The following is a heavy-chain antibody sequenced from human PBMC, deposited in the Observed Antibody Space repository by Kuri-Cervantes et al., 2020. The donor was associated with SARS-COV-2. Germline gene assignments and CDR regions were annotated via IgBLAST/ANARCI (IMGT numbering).Heavy chain of an antibody. Sequence: GESLKISCAASGFTFDDYAMHWVRRAPGKGLEWVSLISWDGGSTYYADSVKGRFTISRDNSKNSLYLQMNSLRAEDTALYYCAKDGDCSSTSCYYMDVWGKGTTVTVSS. CDR1: GFTFDDYA. J-gene: IGHJ6*03. V-gene: IGHV3-43D*03. CDR3: AKDGDCSSTSCYYMDV. CDR2: ISWDGGST. D-gene: IGHD2-2*01.